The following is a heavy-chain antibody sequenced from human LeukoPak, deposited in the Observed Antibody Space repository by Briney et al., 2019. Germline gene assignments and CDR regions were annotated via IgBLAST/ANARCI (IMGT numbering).Heavy chain of an antibody. D-gene: IGHD3-10*01. CDR3: ARNRIRGVIDY. Sequence: SETLSLTCTVSGYSISSDYYWGWIRQPPGKGLEWIGSIYYSGSTYYNPSLKSRVTISVDTSKNQFSLKLSSVTAADTAVYYCARNRIRGVIDYWGQGTLVTVSS. CDR2: IYYSGST. CDR1: GYSISSDYY. J-gene: IGHJ4*02. V-gene: IGHV4-38-2*02.